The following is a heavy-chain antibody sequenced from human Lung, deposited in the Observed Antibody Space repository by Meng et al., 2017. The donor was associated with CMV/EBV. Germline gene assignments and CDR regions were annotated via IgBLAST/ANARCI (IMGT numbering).Heavy chain of an antibody. CDR2: KDLNSGGT. Sequence: QVQLVQSGAEVKKPGASLTLSCKASGYTFTDYHIHWVRQAPGQELEWMGWKDLNSGGTHDSQNFQGRVTMTTNTSMSTAYMELSRLTYDDTAVYYCAGDKGWSGYDVWGQGTLVTVSS. V-gene: IGHV1-2*02. D-gene: IGHD3-3*01. CDR1: GYTFTDYH. J-gene: IGHJ4*02. CDR3: AGDKGWSGYDV.